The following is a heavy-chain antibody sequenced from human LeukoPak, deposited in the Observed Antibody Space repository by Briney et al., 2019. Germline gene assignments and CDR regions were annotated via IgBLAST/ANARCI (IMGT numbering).Heavy chain of an antibody. V-gene: IGHV4-4*07. CDR3: ARDSAPAAFGWFDP. CDR2: IYTSGST. D-gene: IGHD2-2*01. Sequence: SETLSLTCTVSGGSIGSYYWSWIRQPAGKGLEWIGRIYTSGSTNYNPSLKSRVTMSVDTSKNQFSLKLSSVTAADTAVYYCARDSAPAAFGWFDPWGQGTLVTVSS. J-gene: IGHJ5*02. CDR1: GGSIGSYY.